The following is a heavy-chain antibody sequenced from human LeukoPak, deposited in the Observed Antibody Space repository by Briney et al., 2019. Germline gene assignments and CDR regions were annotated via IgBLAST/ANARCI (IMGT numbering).Heavy chain of an antibody. CDR3: ARGGRASIAAAGPRDY. CDR1: GYTFTSYG. V-gene: IGHV1-18*04. D-gene: IGHD6-13*01. J-gene: IGHJ4*02. Sequence: ASVKVSCKSSGYTFTSYGISWVRQAPGQGPEWMGWISAYNGNTNYAQKLQGRVTMTTDTSTSTAYMELRSLRSDDTAVYYCARGGRASIAAAGPRDYWGQGTLVTVSS. CDR2: ISAYNGNT.